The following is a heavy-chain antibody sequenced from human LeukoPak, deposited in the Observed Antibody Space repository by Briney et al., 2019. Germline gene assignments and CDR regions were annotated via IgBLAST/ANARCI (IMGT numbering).Heavy chain of an antibody. D-gene: IGHD6-19*01. CDR2: ISGSGGST. CDR1: GFTFSSYA. J-gene: IGHJ4*02. CDR3: AKSKWRAVAGTGLDY. Sequence: PGGSLRLPCAASGFTFSSYAMSWVRQAPGKGLEWVSAISGSGGSTYYADSVRGRFTISRDNSKNTLYLQMNSLRAEDTAVYYCAKSKWRAVAGTGLDYWGQGTLVTVSS. V-gene: IGHV3-23*01.